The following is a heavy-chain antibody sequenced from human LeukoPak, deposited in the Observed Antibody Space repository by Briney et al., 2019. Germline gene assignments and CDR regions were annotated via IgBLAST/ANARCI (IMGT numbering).Heavy chain of an antibody. CDR1: GYTFTSYG. Sequence: GASVKVSCKASGYTFTSYGISWVRQAPGQGLEWMGWISAYNGNTNYAQKLQGRVTMTTDTSTSTAYMELRSLRSDDTAVYYCARDGGRYYDFWSGYSFDYWGQGTLVTVSS. V-gene: IGHV1-18*01. CDR2: ISAYNGNT. J-gene: IGHJ4*02. D-gene: IGHD3-3*01. CDR3: ARDGGRYYDFWSGYSFDY.